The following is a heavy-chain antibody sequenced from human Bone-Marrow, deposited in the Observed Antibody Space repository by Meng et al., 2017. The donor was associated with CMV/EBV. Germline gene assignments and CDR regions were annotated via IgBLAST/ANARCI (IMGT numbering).Heavy chain of an antibody. D-gene: IGHD2-8*02. CDR3: ARNGGVDAFVI. CDR2: IYYSGST. Sequence: SETLSLTCTVSGGSVSSGSYYWSWIRQPPGKGLEWIGYIYYSGSTNYNPSLKSRVTISVDTSNNQFSLKLSSVTAADTAVYYCARNGGVDAFVIWGQGTMVTVSS. V-gene: IGHV4-61*01. CDR1: GGSVSSGSYY. J-gene: IGHJ3*02.